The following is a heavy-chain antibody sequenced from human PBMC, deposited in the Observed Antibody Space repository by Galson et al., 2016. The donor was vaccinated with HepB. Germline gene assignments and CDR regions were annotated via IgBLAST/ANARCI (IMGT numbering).Heavy chain of an antibody. V-gene: IGHV2-5*02. CDR2: IFWDDDK. CDR3: AHSYYYGSGTSSGVFDY. D-gene: IGHD3-10*01. J-gene: IGHJ4*02. Sequence: PALVKPTQTLTLTCTFSGFSLTTSGMGVGWIRQAPGKALEWLAFIFWDDDKRSRPSLETRLTISKDTSNDRVVLTMTNMGPVDTATYYCAHSYYYGSGTSSGVFDYWGQGTLVAVSS. CDR1: GFSLTTSGMG.